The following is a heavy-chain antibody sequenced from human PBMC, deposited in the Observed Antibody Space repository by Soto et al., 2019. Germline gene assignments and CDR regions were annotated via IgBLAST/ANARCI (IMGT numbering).Heavy chain of an antibody. CDR1: GGSISSYY. CDR3: ARAELDDPGADYYYCMDV. J-gene: IGHJ6*03. V-gene: IGHV4-59*01. Sequence: SETLSLTCTVSGGSISSYYWSWIRQPPGKGLEWIGYIYYSGSTNYNPSLKSRVTISVDTSKNQFSLKLSSVTAADTAVYYCARAELDDPGADYYYCMDVWGKGTTVTVSS. D-gene: IGHD1-26*01. CDR2: IYYSGST.